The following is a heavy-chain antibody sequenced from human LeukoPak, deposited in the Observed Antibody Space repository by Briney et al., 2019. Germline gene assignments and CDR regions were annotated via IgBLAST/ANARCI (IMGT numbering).Heavy chain of an antibody. Sequence: SQTLSLTCTVSGGSISSGGYYWSWIRQPPGKGLEWIGYIYHSGSTYYNPSLKSRVTISVDTSKNQFSLKLSSVTAADTAVYYCARGYCSGGSCYWDYWGQGTLVTVSS. CDR2: IYHSGST. J-gene: IGHJ4*02. CDR3: ARGYCSGGSCYWDY. D-gene: IGHD2-15*01. CDR1: GGSISSGGYY. V-gene: IGHV4-30-2*01.